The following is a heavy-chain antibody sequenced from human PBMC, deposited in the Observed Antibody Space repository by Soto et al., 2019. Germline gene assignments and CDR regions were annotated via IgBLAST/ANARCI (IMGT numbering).Heavy chain of an antibody. J-gene: IGHJ6*02. CDR3: TTPDSIDVKDSSSWPLYYYYGMDV. Sequence: GGSLRLSCAASGFTFSNAWMNWVRRAPGKGLEWVGRIKSKTDGGTTDYAAPVKGRFTISRDDSKNTLYLQMNSLKTEDTAVYYFTTPDSIDVKDSSSWPLYYYYGMDVWGQGTTVTVSS. CDR1: GFTFSNAW. V-gene: IGHV3-15*07. CDR2: IKSKTDGGTT. D-gene: IGHD6-13*01.